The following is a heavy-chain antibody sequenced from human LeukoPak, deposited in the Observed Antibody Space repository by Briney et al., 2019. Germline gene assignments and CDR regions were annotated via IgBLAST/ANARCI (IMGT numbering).Heavy chain of an antibody. J-gene: IGHJ5*02. Sequence: SETLSLTCTVSGGSISSYYWSWIRQPPGKGLEWIGYIYYSGSINYNPSLKSRVIISVDKSKNQFSLKLTSVTAADTAVYYCARYPSYTHCSGANCHRVGRFDPWGQGTLVTVSS. CDR3: ARYPSYTHCSGANCHRVGRFDP. CDR1: GGSISSYY. V-gene: IGHV4-59*01. D-gene: IGHD4/OR15-4a*01. CDR2: IYYSGSI.